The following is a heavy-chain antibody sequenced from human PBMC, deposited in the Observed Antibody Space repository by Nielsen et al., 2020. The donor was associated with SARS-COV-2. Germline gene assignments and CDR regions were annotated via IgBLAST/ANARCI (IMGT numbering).Heavy chain of an antibody. CDR2: IYYSGST. Sequence: SETLSLTCTVSGGSISSGGYYWNWIRQHPGKGLEWIGNIYYSGSTFYNPSVKSHFTMSLDTSKNQFSLKLSSVTAADTAVYYCARAGKLNYDILTGYYREYYFDYWGQGTLVTVSS. CDR1: GGSISSGGYY. D-gene: IGHD3-9*01. CDR3: ARAGKLNYDILTGYYREYYFDY. J-gene: IGHJ4*02. V-gene: IGHV4-31*01.